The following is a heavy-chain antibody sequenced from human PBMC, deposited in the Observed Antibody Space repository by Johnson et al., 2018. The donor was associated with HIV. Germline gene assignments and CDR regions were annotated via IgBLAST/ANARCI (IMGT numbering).Heavy chain of an antibody. CDR2: IGTAGDT. D-gene: IGHD1-26*01. V-gene: IGHV3-23*04. CDR3: AKDRWELFWGGGEASHDAFDI. J-gene: IGHJ3*02. CDR1: GFTFSSYA. Sequence: VQLVESGGGLVQPGGSLRLSCAASGFTFSSYAMSWVRQAPGKGLEWVSAIGTAGDTYYPGSVTGRFTISRDNSENTLYLQMSSLRAEDTALYYCAKDRWELFWGGGEASHDAFDIWGQGTMVTVSS.